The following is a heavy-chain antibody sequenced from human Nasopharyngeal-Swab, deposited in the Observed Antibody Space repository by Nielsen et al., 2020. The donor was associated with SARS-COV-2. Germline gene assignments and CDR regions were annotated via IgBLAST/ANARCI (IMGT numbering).Heavy chain of an antibody. CDR2: MKPSGRT. CDR3: AGHPADFDY. V-gene: IGHV4-34*01. CDR1: GGSVSDYH. D-gene: IGHD6-25*01. Sequence: SETLSLTCAVYGGSVSDYHWSWIRQPPGKGLEGVGEMKPSGRTNYNPSLKSRVAISIDTSKNQFFLSLTSVTAADTALYYCAGHPADFDYWGQGTLVTVSS. J-gene: IGHJ4*02.